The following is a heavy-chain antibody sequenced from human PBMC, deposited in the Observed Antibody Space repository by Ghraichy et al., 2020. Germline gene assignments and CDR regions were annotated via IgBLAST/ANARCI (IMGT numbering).Heavy chain of an antibody. CDR2: VYSGGAT. V-gene: IGHV3-66*01. CDR3: AGAYY. D-gene: IGHD4/OR15-4a*01. CDR1: EFTVSGNS. J-gene: IGHJ4*02. Sequence: GGSLRLSCAASEFTVSGNSMSWVRQAPGKGLEWVSAVYSGGATYYADSVKGRFTISRDNSNNMLYLQMDNLRAEDTAVYYCAGAYYWGQGILVTVSS.